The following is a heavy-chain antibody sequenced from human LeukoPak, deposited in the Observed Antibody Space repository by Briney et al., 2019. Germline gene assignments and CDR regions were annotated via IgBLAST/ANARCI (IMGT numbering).Heavy chain of an antibody. Sequence: PSETLSLTCTVSGGSISSYYWSWIRQPPGKGLEWIGYIYYSGSTNHNPSLKSRVTISVDTSKNQFSLKLSSVTAADTAVYYCARTVDSGYDYGFDPWGQGTLVTVSS. CDR3: ARTVDSGYDYGFDP. V-gene: IGHV4-59*01. CDR2: IYYSGST. CDR1: GGSISSYY. D-gene: IGHD5-12*01. J-gene: IGHJ5*02.